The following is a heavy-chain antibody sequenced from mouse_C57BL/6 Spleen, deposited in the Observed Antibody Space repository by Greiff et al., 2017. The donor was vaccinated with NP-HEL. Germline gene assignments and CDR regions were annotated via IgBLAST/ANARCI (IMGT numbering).Heavy chain of an antibody. D-gene: IGHD4-1*01. Sequence: EVKVEESGGGLVQPGGSMKLSCVASGFTFSNYWMNWFRQSPEKGLEWVAQIRLKSDNYATHYAESVKGRFTISRDDSKSSVYLQMNNLRAEDTGIYYCTAFNWDGRYFDVWGTGTTVTVSS. CDR2: IRLKSDNYAT. CDR1: GFTFSNYW. V-gene: IGHV6-3*01. J-gene: IGHJ1*03. CDR3: TAFNWDGRYFDV.